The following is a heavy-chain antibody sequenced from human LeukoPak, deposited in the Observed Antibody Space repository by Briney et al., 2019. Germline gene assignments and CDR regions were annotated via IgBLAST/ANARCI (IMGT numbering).Heavy chain of an antibody. V-gene: IGHV3-7*01. CDR3: ARGAYNSGGTHEN. D-gene: IGHD3-22*01. CDR2: IKYDGIET. J-gene: IGHJ4*02. CDR1: GFTFSTYW. Sequence: PGGSLRLSCAASGFTFSTYWMAWVRQAPGKGLEWVANIKYDGIETYYVDSVKGRFTISRDNAKNSLYLQMHSLRAEDTALYYCARGAYNSGGTHENWGQGTLVTVSS.